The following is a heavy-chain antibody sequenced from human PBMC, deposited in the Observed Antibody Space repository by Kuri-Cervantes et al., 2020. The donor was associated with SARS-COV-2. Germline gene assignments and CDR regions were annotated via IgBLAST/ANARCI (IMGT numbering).Heavy chain of an antibody. Sequence: ASVKVSCKASGYSFISYVMNWVRQAPGQGLEWMGWINTKTGEPTYAQGFTGRFVFSLDTSVSTAYLQISSQKAEDTAVYYCARVMTTVTTRHYGMDVWGQGTTVTVSS. CDR2: INTKTGEP. J-gene: IGHJ6*02. CDR1: GYSFISYV. V-gene: IGHV7-4-1*02. D-gene: IGHD4-17*01. CDR3: ARVMTTVTTRHYGMDV.